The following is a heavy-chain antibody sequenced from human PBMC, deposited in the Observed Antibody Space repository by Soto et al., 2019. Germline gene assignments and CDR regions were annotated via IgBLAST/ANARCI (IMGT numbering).Heavy chain of an antibody. CDR3: AKLQGFWSGYSAYYGMDV. V-gene: IGHV3-23*01. D-gene: IGHD3-3*01. Sequence: GGSLRLSCAASGFTFSSYAMSWVRQAPGKGLEWVSAISGSGGSTYYADSVKGRFTISRDNSKNTLYLQMNSLRAEDTAVYYCAKLQGFWSGYSAYYGMDVWGQGTTVTVSS. J-gene: IGHJ6*02. CDR1: GFTFSSYA. CDR2: ISGSGGST.